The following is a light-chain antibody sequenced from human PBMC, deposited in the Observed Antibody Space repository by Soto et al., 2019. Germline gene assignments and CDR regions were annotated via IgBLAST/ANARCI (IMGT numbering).Light chain of an antibody. CDR2: GAS. V-gene: IGKV3-20*01. J-gene: IGKJ5*01. Sequence: TQAPCTVSGGPGERTTISCRASQSVSSSYLAWYQQKPGQAPRLLIYGASSRATGIPDRFRGSGSGTDFTLTISRLEPEDFAVYYCQQYGTSPTITFGPGTLLEIK. CDR3: QQYGTSPTIT. CDR1: QSVSSSY.